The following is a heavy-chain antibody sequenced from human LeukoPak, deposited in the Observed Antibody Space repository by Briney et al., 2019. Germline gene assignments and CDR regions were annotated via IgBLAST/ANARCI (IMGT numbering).Heavy chain of an antibody. J-gene: IGHJ4*02. V-gene: IGHV4-38-2*02. D-gene: IGHD3-10*01. CDR2: IHHSGST. CDR3: ARGGYYGSGSPPLPWDFDY. Sequence: SETLSLTCIVSGYSLSSGYYWGWIRQPPGKGLEWIGNIHHSGSTYYNPSLKSRVTISVDTSKNQLSLKLSSVTAADTAVYYCARGGYYGSGSPPLPWDFDYWGQGTLVTVSS. CDR1: GYSLSSGYY.